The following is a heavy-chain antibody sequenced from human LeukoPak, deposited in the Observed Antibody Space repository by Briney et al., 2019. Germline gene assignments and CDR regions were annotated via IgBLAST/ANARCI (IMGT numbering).Heavy chain of an antibody. CDR1: GYDFTDYA. J-gene: IGHJ4*02. V-gene: IGHV1-3*04. Sequence: RASVKVSCKASGYDFTDYAIQWVRQAPEQRLEWMGWVNTGNGHTRYSPKFQGRVTIVRDTSASIAYMELSSLTSEDTALYYCARGQWVGTTQAYYLDYWGQGTLVAVSS. CDR3: ARGQWVGTTQAYYLDY. D-gene: IGHD1-26*01. CDR2: VNTGNGHT.